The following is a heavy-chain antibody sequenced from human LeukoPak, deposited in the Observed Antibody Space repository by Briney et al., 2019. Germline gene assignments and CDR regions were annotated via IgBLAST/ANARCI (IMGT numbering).Heavy chain of an antibody. CDR1: GVSISGGVFS. V-gene: IGHV4-30-2*01. Sequence: SETLSLTCTVSGVSISGGVFSWSWIRQPPGKGLEWIGFIYHSGRTKYNPSLKSRVTISEDGSKNQFSLRLSSVAAADTAVYYCARSDTALVGYYYNGVDVWGQGTTVTVSS. CDR2: IYHSGRT. D-gene: IGHD5-18*01. J-gene: IGHJ6*02. CDR3: ARSDTALVGYYYNGVDV.